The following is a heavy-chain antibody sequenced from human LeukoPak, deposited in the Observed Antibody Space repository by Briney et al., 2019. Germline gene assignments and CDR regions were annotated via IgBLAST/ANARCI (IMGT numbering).Heavy chain of an antibody. CDR2: ISYDGSNN. Sequence: GGSLRLSCAASGFTFSSYAMHWVRQAPGKGLEWVAVISYDGSNNYYADSVKGRFTISRDNSKNTLYLQMNSLRAEDTAVYYCARDGLVVVITAPFDYWGQGTLVTVSS. CDR1: GFTFSSYA. V-gene: IGHV3-30-3*01. J-gene: IGHJ4*02. CDR3: ARDGLVVVITAPFDY. D-gene: IGHD3-22*01.